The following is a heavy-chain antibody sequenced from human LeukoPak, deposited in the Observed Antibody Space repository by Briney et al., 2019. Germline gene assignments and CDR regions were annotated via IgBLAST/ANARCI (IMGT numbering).Heavy chain of an antibody. CDR1: GYSISSGYY. Sequence: SETLSLTCTVSGYSISSGYYWGWIRQPPGKGLEWIGSIYHSGSTYYNPSLKSRVTISVDTSKNQFSLKLSSVTAADTAVYYCARRDVTTFDYGGQGPLVTVPS. CDR3: ARRDVTTFDY. J-gene: IGHJ4*02. V-gene: IGHV4-38-2*02. D-gene: IGHD4-17*01. CDR2: IYHSGST.